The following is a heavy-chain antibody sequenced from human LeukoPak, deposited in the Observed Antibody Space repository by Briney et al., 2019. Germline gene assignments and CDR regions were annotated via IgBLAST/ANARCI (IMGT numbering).Heavy chain of an antibody. CDR2: ISGDSHST. Sequence: GGSLRLSCAASGFTFDDYAMHWVRHAPGKGLEWVSFISGDSHSTFYADSVKGRFTISRDNSKNSLYLQMNSLRNDDTALYYCARDTEGYIYGYYYYGMDVWGQGTTVTVSS. J-gene: IGHJ6*02. CDR1: GFTFDDYA. V-gene: IGHV3-43*02. D-gene: IGHD5-18*01. CDR3: ARDTEGYIYGYYYYGMDV.